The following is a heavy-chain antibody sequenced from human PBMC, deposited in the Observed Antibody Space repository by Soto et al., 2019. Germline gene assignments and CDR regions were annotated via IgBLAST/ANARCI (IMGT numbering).Heavy chain of an antibody. CDR1: AFSVSSNY. D-gene: IGHD3-16*01. J-gene: IGHJ4*02. V-gene: IGHV3-53*01. CDR3: AIQGGIFGGFDY. Sequence: PGGSLRLSCAPSAFSVSSNYMSWVRQAPGKGLEWVSVIYSGGSTYYADTVKGRFTISRDNSKNTLYLQLNSLIAEETGVYYCAIQGGIFGGFDYGAKGTLV. CDR2: IYSGGST.